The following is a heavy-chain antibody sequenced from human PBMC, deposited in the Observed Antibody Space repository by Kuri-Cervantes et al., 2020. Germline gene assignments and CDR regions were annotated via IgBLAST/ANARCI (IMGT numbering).Heavy chain of an antibody. CDR2: ISWDGGST. J-gene: IGHJ4*02. CDR1: GFTFDDYA. Sequence: GESLKISCAASGFTFDDYAMHWVRQAPGKGLEWVSLISWDGGSTYYADSVKGRFTISSDNSKNTLYLQMNSLRAEDTAVYYCAKDGETWGQGTLVTVSS. V-gene: IGHV3-43D*04. CDR3: AKDGET.